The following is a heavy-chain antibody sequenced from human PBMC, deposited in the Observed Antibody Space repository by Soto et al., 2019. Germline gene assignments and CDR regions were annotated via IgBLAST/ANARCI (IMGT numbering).Heavy chain of an antibody. J-gene: IGHJ6*02. D-gene: IGHD3-10*01. V-gene: IGHV3-30-3*01. CDR2: ISYDGSNK. CDR1: GFTFSSYA. Sequence: QVQLVESGGGVVQPGRSLRLSCAASGFTFSSYAMHWVRQAPGKGLEWGAVISYDGSNKYYADSVQGRFTISRDNSKNTLYLQMNSLRAEDTAVYYCASVGGSGSYPLQSPQQGQGFYGRDVWGQGTTVTVSS. CDR3: ASVGGSGSYPLQSPQQGQGFYGRDV.